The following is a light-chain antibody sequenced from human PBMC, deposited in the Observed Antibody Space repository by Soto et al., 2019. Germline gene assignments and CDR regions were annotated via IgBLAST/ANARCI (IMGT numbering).Light chain of an antibody. CDR2: GAS. CDR3: QQYGSSPFT. J-gene: IGKJ4*01. V-gene: IGKV3-20*01. CDR1: QSVSSSY. Sequence: EIVLTQSPGTLSLSPGERATLSCRASQSVSSSYLAWYQQKPGQAPRLLIYGASSRATVIPDRFSGSGSGTDFTLTISRLEPEDFAVYYCQQYGSSPFTFGGGTKVEIK.